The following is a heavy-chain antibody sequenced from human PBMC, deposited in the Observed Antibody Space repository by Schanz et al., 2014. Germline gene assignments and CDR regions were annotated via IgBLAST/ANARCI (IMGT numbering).Heavy chain of an antibody. D-gene: IGHD6-13*01. Sequence: QVQLVQSGGEVKTPGASVKVSCKASGYTFTRSGISWVRQAPGQGLEWMGWIGGSDGNTNFAQKFQGRVTMTTDTSTSTVYMELRSLRSDDTAVYYCARDNLVSSSWYNYYGMDVWGQGTLVTVSS. V-gene: IGHV1-18*01. J-gene: IGHJ6*02. CDR3: ARDNLVSSSWYNYYGMDV. CDR1: GYTFTRSG. CDR2: IGGSDGNT.